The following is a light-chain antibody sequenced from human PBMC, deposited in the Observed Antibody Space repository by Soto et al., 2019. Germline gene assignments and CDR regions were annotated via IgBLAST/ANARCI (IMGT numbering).Light chain of an antibody. J-gene: IGLJ2*01. CDR2: DVT. CDR1: SSDVGGYNF. V-gene: IGLV2-11*01. CDR3: SSYAGNYTLV. Sequence: QSALTQPRSVSGSPGQSVTISCTGASSDVGGYNFVSWYQQHPGKAPRLMIYDVTNRPTRVPDRFSGSKYGNTASLTISGLQDDDEGDYYCSSYAGNYTLVFGGGTQLTVL.